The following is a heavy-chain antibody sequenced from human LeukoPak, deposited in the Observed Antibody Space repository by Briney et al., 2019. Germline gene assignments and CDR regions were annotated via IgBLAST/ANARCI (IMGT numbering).Heavy chain of an antibody. Sequence: PGGSLRLSCAASGFTFSSYSMKWVRQAPGKGLEWVSYISGSSSTIYYADSVKGRFTISRDNAKNSLYLQMNSLRAEDTAVYYCGGGGYEPCYYYYYYMDVWGKGTTVTVSS. CDR1: GFTFSSYS. CDR3: GGGGYEPCYYYYYYMDV. V-gene: IGHV3-48*01. J-gene: IGHJ6*03. D-gene: IGHD5-12*01. CDR2: ISGSSSTI.